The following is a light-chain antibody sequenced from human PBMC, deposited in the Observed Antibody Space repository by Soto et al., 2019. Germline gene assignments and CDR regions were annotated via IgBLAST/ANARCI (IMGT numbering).Light chain of an antibody. CDR1: QSVTSY. Sequence: EIVLTQSPATLSLSPGDGATLSCRASQSVTSYLARYQQKPGHAPRLLIYDASNRAVGIPARFSGSGSGTDITLTTTSPDPEDLAVYYSQQRSTWPSTFGGGTKVEIK. CDR2: DAS. CDR3: QQRSTWPST. J-gene: IGKJ4*01. V-gene: IGKV3-11*01.